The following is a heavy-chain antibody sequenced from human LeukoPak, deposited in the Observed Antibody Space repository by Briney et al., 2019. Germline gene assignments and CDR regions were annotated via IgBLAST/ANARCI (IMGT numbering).Heavy chain of an antibody. V-gene: IGHV1-18*01. D-gene: IGHD6-6*01. CDR1: GYTFTSYG. J-gene: IGHJ4*02. Sequence: GASVKVSCKASGYTFTSYGISWVRQAPGQGLEWMGWISAYNGNTNYAQKLQGRVTMTTDTSTSTAYMELRSLRSDDTAVYYCARDGVFHSSSSPFDYWGQGTLVTVSS. CDR3: ARDGVFHSSSSPFDY. CDR2: ISAYNGNT.